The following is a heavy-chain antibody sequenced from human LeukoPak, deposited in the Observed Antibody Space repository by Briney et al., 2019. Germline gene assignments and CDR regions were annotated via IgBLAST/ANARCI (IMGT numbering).Heavy chain of an antibody. Sequence: GGSLRLSCAASGFTFNNYGMHWVRQAPGKGLEWVVFIRYNGNNQYYADSVKGRFTISRDNSKNTLYLQMNSLKGDDTAVYYCARDKINGDSFFDSWGQGTLVTVSS. V-gene: IGHV3-30*02. J-gene: IGHJ4*02. CDR1: GFTFNNYG. D-gene: IGHD4-17*01. CDR3: ARDKINGDSFFDS. CDR2: IRYNGNNQ.